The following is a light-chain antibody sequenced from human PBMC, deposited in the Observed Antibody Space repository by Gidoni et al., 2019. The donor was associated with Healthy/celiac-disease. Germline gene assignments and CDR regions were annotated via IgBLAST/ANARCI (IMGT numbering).Light chain of an antibody. Sequence: CTGSSSNIGAGYDVHWYQQLPGTAPKLLIYGNSNRPSGVPDRFSGSKSGTSASLAITGLQAEDEADYYCQSYDSSLSGYVFGTGTKVTVL. CDR1: SSNIGAGYD. CDR3: QSYDSSLSGYV. J-gene: IGLJ1*01. CDR2: GNS. V-gene: IGLV1-40*01.